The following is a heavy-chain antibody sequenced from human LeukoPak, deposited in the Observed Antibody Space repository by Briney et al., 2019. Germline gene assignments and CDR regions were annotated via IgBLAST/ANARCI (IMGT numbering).Heavy chain of an antibody. CDR3: TTTTGTTTV. Sequence: GGSLRLSCAASGFTLYTFGSYWMHWVRQAPGKGLVWVSVIHNDGSGTNYADSLKGRTTISRDNAKNTLYLQMTSLGAEDTAVYYCTTTTGTTTVWGQGTLVTVSS. V-gene: IGHV3-74*01. D-gene: IGHD1-1*01. CDR1: GFTLYTFGSYW. J-gene: IGHJ4*02. CDR2: IHNDGSGT.